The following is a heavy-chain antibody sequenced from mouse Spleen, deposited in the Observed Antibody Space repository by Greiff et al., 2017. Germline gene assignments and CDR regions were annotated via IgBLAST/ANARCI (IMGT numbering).Heavy chain of an antibody. CDR3: ARSDDGYYGY. V-gene: IGHV1-50*01. Sequence: QVQLKQPGAELVKPGASVKLSCKASGYTFTSYWMQWVKQRPGQGLEWIGEIDPSDSYTNYNQKFKGKATLTVDTSSSTAYMQLSSLTSEDSAVYYCARSDDGYYGYWGQGTTLTVSS. D-gene: IGHD2-3*01. J-gene: IGHJ2*01. CDR1: GYTFTSYW. CDR2: IDPSDSYT.